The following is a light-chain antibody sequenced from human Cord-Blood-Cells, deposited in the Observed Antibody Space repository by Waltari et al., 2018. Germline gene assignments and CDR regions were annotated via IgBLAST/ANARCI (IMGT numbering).Light chain of an antibody. V-gene: IGKV3-20*01. CDR3: QQYGSSPWT. CDR2: GAS. J-gene: IGKJ1*01. CDR1: QSVSSSY. Sequence: EIVLKQSPGTLSLSPGERATLSCRASQSVSSSYLAWYQQKPGQAPRLLIYGASSRAPGIPDRFSGSGSGTDFTLTISRLEPEDFAVYYCQQYGSSPWTFGQGTKVEIK.